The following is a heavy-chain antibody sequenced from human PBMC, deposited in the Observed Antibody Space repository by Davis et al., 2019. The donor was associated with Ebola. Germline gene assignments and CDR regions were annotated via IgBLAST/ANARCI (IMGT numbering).Heavy chain of an antibody. Sequence: MPSETLSLTCTVSGGSISSGDYYWSWIRQLPGKGLEWIGYIYYSGSTHYNPSLKSRVSMSVDTSKNQFSLRLSSVTAADTAVYYCARRTATNDYWGQGTLVTVSS. CDR3: ARRTATNDY. V-gene: IGHV4-31*03. CDR2: IYYSGST. D-gene: IGHD2-15*01. CDR1: GGSISSGDYY. J-gene: IGHJ4*02.